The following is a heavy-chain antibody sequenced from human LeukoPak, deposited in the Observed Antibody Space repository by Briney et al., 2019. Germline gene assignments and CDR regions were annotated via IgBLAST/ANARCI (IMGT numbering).Heavy chain of an antibody. J-gene: IGHJ4*02. CDR1: GGSFSGYY. D-gene: IGHD3-22*01. Sequence: PSETLSLTCAVYGGSFSGYYWSWIRQPPGKGLEWIGEINHSGSTNYNPSLKSRVTISVDTSKNQFSLKLSSVTAADTAVYYCARGVTYYYDSSGYLRKWDYFDYWGQGTLVTVSS. CDR3: ARGVTYYYDSSGYLRKWDYFDY. V-gene: IGHV4-34*01. CDR2: INHSGST.